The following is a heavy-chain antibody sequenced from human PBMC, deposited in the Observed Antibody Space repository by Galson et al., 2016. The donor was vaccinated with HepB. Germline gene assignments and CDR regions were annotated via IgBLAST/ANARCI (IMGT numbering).Heavy chain of an antibody. CDR2: IHYSGST. Sequence: TLSLTCPVSGGSISRAGYYWNWIRQHPGQGLEWIGYIHYSGSTHYNPSLKSRLTISVDTSKNQFSLKVSSVTAADTALYYCARGSAYCSSTTCYSFDYWGQGTLVTVSS. V-gene: IGHV4-31*03. CDR1: GGSISRAGYY. D-gene: IGHD2-2*02. CDR3: ARGSAYCSSTTCYSFDY. J-gene: IGHJ4*02.